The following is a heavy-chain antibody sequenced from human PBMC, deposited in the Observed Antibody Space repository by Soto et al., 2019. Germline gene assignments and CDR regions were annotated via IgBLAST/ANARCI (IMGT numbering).Heavy chain of an antibody. J-gene: IGHJ6*02. D-gene: IGHD1-20*01. CDR2: IIPIFGTA. CDR3: ARGITGTVSYYYGMDV. V-gene: IGHV1-69*12. CDR1: GGTFSSYA. Sequence: QVQLVQSGAEVKKPGSSVKVSCKASGGTFSSYAISWVRQAPGQGLEWMGGIIPIFGTANYAQKFQGRVTMTADESTSTAYMELSSLRSEDTGVYYCARGITGTVSYYYGMDVWGQGTTVTVSS.